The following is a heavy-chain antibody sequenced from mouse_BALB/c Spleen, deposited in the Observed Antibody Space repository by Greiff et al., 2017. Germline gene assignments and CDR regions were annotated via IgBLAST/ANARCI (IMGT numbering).Heavy chain of an antibody. D-gene: IGHD2-4*01. CDR2: IDPENGDT. Sequence: VQLQQSGAELVRSGASVKLSCTASGFNIKDYYMHWVKQRPEQGLEWIGWIDPENGDTEYAPKFQGKATMTADTSSNTAYLQLSSLTSEDTAVYYCNAWGVSTMITTSFAYWGQGTLVTVSA. CDR3: NAWGVSTMITTSFAY. V-gene: IGHV14-4*02. J-gene: IGHJ3*01. CDR1: GFNIKDYY.